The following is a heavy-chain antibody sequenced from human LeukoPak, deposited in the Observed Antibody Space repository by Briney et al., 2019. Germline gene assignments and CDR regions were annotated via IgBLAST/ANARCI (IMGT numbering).Heavy chain of an antibody. D-gene: IGHD6-19*01. CDR2: ISSRSIYI. CDR3: ARDAQWLVPEGYYYYMDV. J-gene: IGHJ6*03. V-gene: IGHV3-21*01. CDR1: GFTFSRYN. Sequence: GGSLRLSCAGCGFTFSRYNVNWFRQAPGKGLEGVSSISSRSIYIFYADSVKGRFTISRDNAKNSLYLQMNSLGAEDTAVYYCARDAQWLVPEGYYYYMDVWGKGTTVTVSS.